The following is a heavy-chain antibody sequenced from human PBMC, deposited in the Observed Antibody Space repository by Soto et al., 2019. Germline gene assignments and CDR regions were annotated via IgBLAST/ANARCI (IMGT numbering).Heavy chain of an antibody. Sequence: VQLLESGGGLVQPGGSLRLSSAASGFTFSSFAVSWVRQAPGKGLEWVSAISGSGGRTYYADSVKGRFTISRDNSKSTLYLQMNSLRVDDTAVYYCATDPSGATSWYYWYFVLWGRGTLVTVSS. CDR2: ISGSGGRT. CDR1: GFTFSSFA. CDR3: ATDPSGATSWYYWYFVL. V-gene: IGHV3-23*01. D-gene: IGHD6-13*01. J-gene: IGHJ2*01.